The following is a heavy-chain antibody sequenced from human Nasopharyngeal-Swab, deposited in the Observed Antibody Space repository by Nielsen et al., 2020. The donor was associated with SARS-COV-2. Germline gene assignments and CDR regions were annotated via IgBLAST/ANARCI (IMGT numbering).Heavy chain of an antibody. Sequence: RQAPGKGLEWVSPISSSSSYIYYADSVKGRFTISRDKAKNSLYVQMNSLRAEDTAVYYFARDPADYDSSGYMIPWGQGTPVTVSS. D-gene: IGHD3-22*01. J-gene: IGHJ4*02. CDR2: ISSSSSYI. V-gene: IGHV3-21*01. CDR3: ARDPADYDSSGYMIP.